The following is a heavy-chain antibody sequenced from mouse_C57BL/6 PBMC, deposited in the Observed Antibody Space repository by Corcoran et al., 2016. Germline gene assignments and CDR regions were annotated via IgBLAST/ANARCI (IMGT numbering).Heavy chain of an antibody. CDR2: ISYDGSN. CDR1: CSSITSGYY. Sequence: DVQLQESGPRLVNPSQSLFLTCSVTCSSITSGYYWNWLRQFPGNELEWMGSISYDGSNNYNPSLKNRISITRDTSKNQFFLKLNSVTTEDTATCYCASLAYWGQGTLVTVSA. J-gene: IGHJ3*01. V-gene: IGHV3-6*01. CDR3: ASLAY.